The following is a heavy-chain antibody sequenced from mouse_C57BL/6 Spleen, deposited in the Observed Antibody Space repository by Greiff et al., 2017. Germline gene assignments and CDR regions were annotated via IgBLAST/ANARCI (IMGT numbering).Heavy chain of an antibody. D-gene: IGHD1-1*01. V-gene: IGHV1-64*01. CDR3: ARNFDYYGSSYRDD. Sequence: VQLQQPGAELVKPGASVKLSCKASGYTFTSYWMHWVKQRPGQGLEWIGMIHPNSGSTNYNEKFKSKATLTVDKSSSTAYMQLSSLTSEDSAVYYCARNFDYYGSSYRDDWGQGTTLTVSS. CDR1: GYTFTSYW. J-gene: IGHJ2*01. CDR2: IHPNSGST.